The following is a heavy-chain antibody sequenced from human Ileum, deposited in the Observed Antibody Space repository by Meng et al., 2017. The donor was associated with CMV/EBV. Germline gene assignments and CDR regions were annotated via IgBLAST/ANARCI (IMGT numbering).Heavy chain of an antibody. J-gene: IGHJ6*02. Sequence: ISWVRQAPGQGLEWMGGIIPIFGTANYAQKFQGRVTITTDESTSTAYTELSSLRSEDTAVYYCARDLPLGEYDILTGNLRPFYGMDVWGQGTTVTVSS. CDR2: IIPIFGTA. D-gene: IGHD3-9*01. CDR3: ARDLPLGEYDILTGNLRPFYGMDV. V-gene: IGHV1-69*05.